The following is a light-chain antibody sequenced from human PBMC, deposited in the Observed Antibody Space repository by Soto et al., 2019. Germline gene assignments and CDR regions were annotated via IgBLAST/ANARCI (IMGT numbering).Light chain of an antibody. Sequence: QPASVSGSPGQSITISCTGSSSDIGAYNYVSWYQQHPGKAPKLMIYDVTNRPSGVSYRFSGSKSGSTASLTISGLQAEDEADYYCSSYTISRIRVFGGGTKVTVL. CDR3: SSYTISRIRV. V-gene: IGLV2-14*01. CDR2: DVT. CDR1: SSDIGAYNY. J-gene: IGLJ3*02.